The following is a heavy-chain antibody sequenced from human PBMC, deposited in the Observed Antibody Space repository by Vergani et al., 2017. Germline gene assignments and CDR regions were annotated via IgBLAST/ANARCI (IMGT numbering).Heavy chain of an antibody. CDR1: GFTFSGYA. CDR3: AKGGSVRGYSGYDYFDY. V-gene: IGHV3-23*01. CDR2: ISGSGGST. Sequence: EVQLLESGGGLVQPGGSLRLPFAASGFTFSGYAMSWVRKAPGKGLEWVSAISGSGGSTYYADSVKGRFTISRDNSKNTLYLQMNSLRAEDPAVYYCAKGGSVRGYSGYDYFDYWGQGTLVTVSS. D-gene: IGHD5-12*01. J-gene: IGHJ4*02.